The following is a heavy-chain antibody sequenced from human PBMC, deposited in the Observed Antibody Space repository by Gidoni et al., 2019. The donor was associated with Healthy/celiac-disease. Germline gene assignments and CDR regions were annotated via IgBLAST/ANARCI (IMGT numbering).Heavy chain of an antibody. J-gene: IGHJ4*02. CDR1: GFSRSTSGVG. V-gene: IGHV2-5*02. CDR2: IYWDDDK. Sequence: QITLKESGPTLVNPTQTLTLTCTFSGFSRSTSGVGVGWIRRPTGKALEWLALIYWDDDKRYSPSLKSRLTITKDPSKHQVVLTMTNMDPVDTSTYYCAHRSWGEPSGSGSYYFYFDYWGQGTLVTVSS. CDR3: AHRSWGEPSGSGSYYFYFDY. D-gene: IGHD3-10*01.